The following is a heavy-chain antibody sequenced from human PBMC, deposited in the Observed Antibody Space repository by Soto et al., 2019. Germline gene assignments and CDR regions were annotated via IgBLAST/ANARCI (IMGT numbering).Heavy chain of an antibody. D-gene: IGHD2-2*01. CDR3: AKDAGFGVVVPAGYMDV. CDR2: ISWNSGSI. V-gene: IGHV3-9*01. Sequence: QPGGSLRLSCAASGFTFDDYAMHWVRQAPGKGLEWVSGISWNSGSIGYADSVKGRFTISRDNAKNSLYLQMNSLRAEDTALYYCAKDAGFGVVVPAGYMDVWGKGTTVTVSS. J-gene: IGHJ6*03. CDR1: GFTFDDYA.